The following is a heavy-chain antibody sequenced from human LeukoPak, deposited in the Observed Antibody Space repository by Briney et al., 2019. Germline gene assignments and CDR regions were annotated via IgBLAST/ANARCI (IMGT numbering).Heavy chain of an antibody. V-gene: IGHV3-30-3*01. J-gene: IGHJ3*01. D-gene: IGHD3-3*01. CDR3: ARERYYDFWSGYGGASAFDV. CDR1: GFTFSSYA. CDR2: ISYDGSNK. Sequence: GGSLRLSCAASGFTFSSYAMHWVRQAPGKGLEWVAVISYDGSNKYYADSVKGRFTISRDNSKNTLYLQMNSLRAEDTAVYYCARERYYDFWSGYGGASAFDVWGQGTMVTVSS.